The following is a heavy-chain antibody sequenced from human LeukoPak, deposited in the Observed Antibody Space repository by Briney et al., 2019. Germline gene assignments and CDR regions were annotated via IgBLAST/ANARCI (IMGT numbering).Heavy chain of an antibody. J-gene: IGHJ4*02. CDR3: ARDTIAARCYDY. CDR1: GGSFSGYY. D-gene: IGHD6-6*01. CDR2: INHSGST. V-gene: IGHV4-34*01. Sequence: PSETLSLTCVVYGGSFSGYYWSWIRQPPGKGLEWIGEINHSGSTNYTPSLKSRVTISLDTSKNQFSLKLNSVTAADTAVYYCARDTIAARCYDYWGRGTLVTVSS.